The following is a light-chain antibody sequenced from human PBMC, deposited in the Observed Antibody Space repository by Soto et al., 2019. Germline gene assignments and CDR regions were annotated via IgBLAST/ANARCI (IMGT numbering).Light chain of an antibody. CDR2: SAS. CDR1: QDINNF. CDR3: LQYDRFPAT. J-gene: IGKJ4*01. V-gene: IGKV1-16*01. Sequence: DIQMTQSPSSLSASVGGRVTITCRASQDINNFLAWFQQKPGKAPKPLIYSASSLQDGVPSRFSRSGSGSHFTLTISSLQPEDFATYFCLQYDRFPATFGGGTRVDIE.